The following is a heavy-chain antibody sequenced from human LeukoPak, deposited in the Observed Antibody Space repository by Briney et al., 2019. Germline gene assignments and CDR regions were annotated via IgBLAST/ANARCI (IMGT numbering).Heavy chain of an antibody. CDR1: GFTFTTYG. CDR2: IKEDGSEK. V-gene: IGHV3-7*01. Sequence: GGSLRLSCAASGFTFTTYGMSWVRQAPGKGLEWVANIKEDGSEKYYADSVKGRFTISRDNAKNSLHLQMNSLRAEDTAVYYCARWNWFPDYWGQGTLVTVSS. CDR3: ARWNWFPDY. J-gene: IGHJ4*02. D-gene: IGHD1-7*01.